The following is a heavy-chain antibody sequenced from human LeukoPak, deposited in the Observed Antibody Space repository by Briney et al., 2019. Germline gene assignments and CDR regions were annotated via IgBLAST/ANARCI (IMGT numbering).Heavy chain of an antibody. Sequence: GGSLRLSCAASGFTFSSYSMNWVPHAPGKGLEWGSSISSSSSYIYYADSVKGRFTISRDNAKNSLYLQMNSLRAEDTAVYYCARDKSGTKQWLATGVFDYWGQGTLVTVSS. CDR2: ISSSSSYI. CDR1: GFTFSSYS. V-gene: IGHV3-21*01. J-gene: IGHJ4*02. D-gene: IGHD6-19*01. CDR3: ARDKSGTKQWLATGVFDY.